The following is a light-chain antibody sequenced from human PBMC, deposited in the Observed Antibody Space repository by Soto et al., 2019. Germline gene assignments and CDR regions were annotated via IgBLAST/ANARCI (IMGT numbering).Light chain of an antibody. CDR3: QQYGSPPYT. J-gene: IGKJ2*01. CDR2: GSS. CDR1: QSVNRNY. V-gene: IGKV3-20*01. Sequence: EIVLTQSPGTLCLSPGERATLSCRASQSVNRNYVAGYQQKPGQAPRLLIYGSSSSDTGIPDRFSGSGSGTDFTLTISRLEPEDCVVYYCQQYGSPPYTVGQRTKLEIK.